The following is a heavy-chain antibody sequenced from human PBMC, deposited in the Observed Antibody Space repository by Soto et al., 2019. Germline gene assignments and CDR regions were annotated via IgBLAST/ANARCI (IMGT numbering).Heavy chain of an antibody. Sequence: PGGSLRLSCAASGFSFSSYSMIWVRQAPGEGLEWLSFITSSSSSIFYAASVQGRFTISRDNAKNSLYLQMNGLRAEDTAVYYCARAFAGTSSSDYWGQGTLVTV. D-gene: IGHD2-2*01. J-gene: IGHJ4*02. V-gene: IGHV3-21*01. CDR1: GFSFSSYS. CDR3: ARAFAGTSSSDY. CDR2: ITSSSSSI.